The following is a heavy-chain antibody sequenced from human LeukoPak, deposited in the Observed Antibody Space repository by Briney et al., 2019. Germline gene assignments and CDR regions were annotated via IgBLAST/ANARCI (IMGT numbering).Heavy chain of an antibody. V-gene: IGHV3-21*01. D-gene: IGHD3-10*01. CDR3: AREAGEAFDI. CDR2: IGSRSSSI. J-gene: IGHJ3*02. CDR1: GFSFSSYS. Sequence: GGSLRLSCAASGFSFSSYSMNWVRQAPGKGLEWVSSIGSRSSSIYYADSVKGRFTISRDNAKNSLYLQMNSLRAEDTAAYYCAREAGEAFDIWGQGTMVTVSS.